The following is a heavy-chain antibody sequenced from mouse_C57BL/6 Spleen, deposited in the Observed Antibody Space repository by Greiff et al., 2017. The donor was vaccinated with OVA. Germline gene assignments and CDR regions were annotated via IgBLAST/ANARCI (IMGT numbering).Heavy chain of an antibody. V-gene: IGHV1-52*01. CDR3: ARVRRGLTDYYAMDY. CDR2: IDPSDSET. J-gene: IGHJ4*01. CDR1: GYTFTSYW. D-gene: IGHD1-1*01. Sequence: QVQLQQPGAELVRPGSSVKLSCKASGYTFTSYWMHWVKQRPIQGLEWIGNIDPSDSETHYNQKFKDKATLTVDKSSSTAYMQLSSLTSEDSAVYYCARVRRGLTDYYAMDYWGQGTSVTVSS.